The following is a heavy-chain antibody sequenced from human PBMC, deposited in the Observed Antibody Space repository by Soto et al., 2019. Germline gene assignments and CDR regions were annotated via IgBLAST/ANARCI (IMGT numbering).Heavy chain of an antibody. Sequence: QVQLQESGPGLVKPSQTLSLTCTVSGGSISSGGYYWSWIRQHPGKGLEWIGYIYYSGSTYYNPSLKSRVTISVDTSKHQFSLKLSSVAAAETAVYYCARVGGINWFDPWGQGTLVTVSS. CDR3: ARVGGINWFDP. J-gene: IGHJ5*02. V-gene: IGHV4-31*03. CDR2: IYYSGST. CDR1: GGSISSGGYY. D-gene: IGHD3-16*01.